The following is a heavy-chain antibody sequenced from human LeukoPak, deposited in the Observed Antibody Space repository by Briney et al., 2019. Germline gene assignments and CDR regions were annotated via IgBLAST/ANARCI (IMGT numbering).Heavy chain of an antibody. J-gene: IGHJ4*02. CDR3: ARAQLSRSPVYFDY. CDR1: GFTFSSYS. D-gene: IGHD2-2*01. V-gene: IGHV3-48*04. CDR2: ISSSSSTI. Sequence: PGGSLRLSCAASGFTFSSYSMNWVRQAPGKGLEWVSYISSSSSTIYYADSVKGRFTISRDNAKNSLYLQMNSLRAEDTAVYYCARAQLSRSPVYFDYWGQGTLVTVSS.